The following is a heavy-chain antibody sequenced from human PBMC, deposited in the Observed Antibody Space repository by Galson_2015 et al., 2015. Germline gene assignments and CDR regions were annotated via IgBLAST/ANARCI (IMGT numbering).Heavy chain of an antibody. CDR2: MYPDDSDT. Sequence: QSGAEVIKPGESLLISCTGSGYGFASYWIGWVRQMPGKGLAWMGNMYPDDSDTRYSPSFQGQVTISADKSISTAYLQWTSLKASDTAMYYCARRVDMATIVAFDIWGQGSMVTVSS. V-gene: IGHV5-51*01. CDR3: ARRVDMATIVAFDI. D-gene: IGHD5-24*01. CDR1: GYGFASYW. J-gene: IGHJ3*02.